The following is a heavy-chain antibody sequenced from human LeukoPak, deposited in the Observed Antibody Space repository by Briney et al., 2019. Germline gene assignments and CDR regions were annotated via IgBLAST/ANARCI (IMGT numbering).Heavy chain of an antibody. CDR2: IYYSGST. V-gene: IGHV4-59*01. J-gene: IGHJ5*02. CDR3: ARVLVAADTADNWFDP. CDR1: GGSISSYY. D-gene: IGHD2-15*01. Sequence: SETLTLTCTVSGGSISSYYWSWIRQPPGKGLEWIGYIYYSGSTNYNPSLKSRVTISVDTSKNQFSLRLSSVTAADTAVYYCARVLVAADTADNWFDPWGQPTM.